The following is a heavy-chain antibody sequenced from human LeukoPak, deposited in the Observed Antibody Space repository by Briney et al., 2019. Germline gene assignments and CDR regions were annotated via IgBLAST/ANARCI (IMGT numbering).Heavy chain of an antibody. CDR1: GFTFSSYG. CDR2: IYYDGSIK. V-gene: IGHV3-33*06. D-gene: IGHD3-10*01. CDR3: AKDRDRFENLDY. Sequence: GGSLRLSCAASGFTFSSYGMHWVRQAPGKGLEWVAVIYYDGSIKYYTDSVKGRFTISRDNSKNSLSLLMNSLRAEDTAIYYCAKDRDRFENLDYWGQGTQVTVSS. J-gene: IGHJ4*02.